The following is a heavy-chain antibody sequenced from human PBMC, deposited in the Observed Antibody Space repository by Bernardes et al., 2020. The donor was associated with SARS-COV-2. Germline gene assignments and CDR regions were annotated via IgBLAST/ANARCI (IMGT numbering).Heavy chain of an antibody. J-gene: IGHJ5*02. CDR2: ISSSSSYI. Sequence: GGSLRVWCASSGFSFSSYSMNWVRKAPGKGLEWVSSISSSSSYIYYADSVKGRFTISRDNAKNSLYLQMNSLRAEDTAVYYCARDLGYSYGGAFDPWGQGTLVTVSS. CDR1: GFSFSSYS. CDR3: ARDLGYSYGGAFDP. V-gene: IGHV3-21*01. D-gene: IGHD5-18*01.